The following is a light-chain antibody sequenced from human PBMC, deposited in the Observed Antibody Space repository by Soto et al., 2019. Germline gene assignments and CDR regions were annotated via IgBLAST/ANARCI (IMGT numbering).Light chain of an antibody. V-gene: IGKV1-39*01. Sequence: IEMTQSPSSLSASVGDRVTITCRASQAIRNDLGWYQQTRGKAPKRXIYAASSLDSEVPLRFSGSGSGTDFTLTISSLKPEDFATYYCQQSYSTPWTFGQGTKVDIK. J-gene: IGKJ1*01. CDR1: QAIRND. CDR3: QQSYSTPWT. CDR2: AAS.